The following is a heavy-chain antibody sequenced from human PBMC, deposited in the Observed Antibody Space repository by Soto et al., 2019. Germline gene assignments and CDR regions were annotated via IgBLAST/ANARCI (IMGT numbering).Heavy chain of an antibody. CDR1: GYTFTSYD. CDR3: ARGFNWNYSDEAFDI. V-gene: IGHV1-18*01. Sequence: ASVKVSCKVSGYTFTSYDISWVRQAPGQGLEWMGWISAYNGNINHAQKVQGRVTMTTDTSTSTAYMELRSLRSDDTAVYYCARGFNWNYSDEAFDIWGQGTMVTVSS. CDR2: ISAYNGNI. J-gene: IGHJ3*02. D-gene: IGHD1-7*01.